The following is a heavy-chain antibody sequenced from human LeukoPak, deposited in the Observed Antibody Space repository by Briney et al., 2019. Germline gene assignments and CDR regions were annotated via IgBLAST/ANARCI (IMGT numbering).Heavy chain of an antibody. J-gene: IGHJ5*02. Sequence: SVKVSCKASGGTFSSYAISWVRQAPGQGLEWMGRTIPILGIANYPQKFQGRVTITADKSTSTAYMELSSLRSEDTAVYYCARDSIYYGSGMNWFDPWGQGTLVTVSS. D-gene: IGHD3-10*01. CDR3: ARDSIYYGSGMNWFDP. V-gene: IGHV1-69*04. CDR1: GGTFSSYA. CDR2: TIPILGIA.